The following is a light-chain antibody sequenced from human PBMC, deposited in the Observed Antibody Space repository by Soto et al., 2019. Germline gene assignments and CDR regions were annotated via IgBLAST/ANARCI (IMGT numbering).Light chain of an antibody. CDR2: DTS. J-gene: IGKJ5*01. V-gene: IGKV3-11*01. Sequence: EIVLTQSPATLSLSPGERATLSCKASQNVNNHLVWYQQKSGQASRLVIYDTSTRASDFPARFSGRGSGTDFTLTISSLEPEDFAVYYCQQRTSWPPTFGQGTRLDIK. CDR1: QNVNNH. CDR3: QQRTSWPPT.